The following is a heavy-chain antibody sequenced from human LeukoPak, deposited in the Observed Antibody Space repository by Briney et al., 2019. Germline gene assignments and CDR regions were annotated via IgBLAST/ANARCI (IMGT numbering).Heavy chain of an antibody. J-gene: IGHJ4*02. D-gene: IGHD2-21*01. CDR3: ARGQFHCYFDY. CDR1: GGSISSYY. V-gene: IGHV4-59*01. Sequence: SETLSLTCTVSGGSISSYYWSWIRQPPGKGLEWIGYIYYSGSTNYNPSLRSRVTISVDTSKNQFSLKLSSVTAADTAVYYCARGQFHCYFDYWGQGTLVTVSS. CDR2: IYYSGST.